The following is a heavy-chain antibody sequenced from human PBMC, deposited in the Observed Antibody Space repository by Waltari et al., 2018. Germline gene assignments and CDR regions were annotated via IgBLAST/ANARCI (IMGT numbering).Heavy chain of an antibody. J-gene: IGHJ5*02. D-gene: IGHD2-2*01. CDR3: AKDVALLVVPAAHDWFDP. CDR1: GFTFTSYA. V-gene: IGHV3-23*04. CDR2: VSGAGMTT. Sequence: VQLVDSGGDMVQPGGSLRLSWAASGFTFTSYAMHWVRQAPGKGLEWVSGVSGAGMTTYYADSVRGRFTISRDNAKNTVYLQMDSLRVEDTAVYYCAKDVALLVVPAAHDWFDPWGQGTLVTVSS.